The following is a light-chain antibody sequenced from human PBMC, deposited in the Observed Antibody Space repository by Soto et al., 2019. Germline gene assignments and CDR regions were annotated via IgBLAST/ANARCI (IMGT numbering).Light chain of an antibody. CDR3: SSYAGSNTLWV. J-gene: IGLJ3*02. V-gene: IGLV2-14*03. Sequence: QSALTQPASVSGSPGQSITISCTGTSGDVGGSNYVSWYQQHPGKAPKLMIYEVTYRPSGVSNRFSGSKSGDTASLTISGLQAEAEADAYCSSYAGSNTLWVFGGGTKLTVL. CDR2: EVT. CDR1: SGDVGGSNY.